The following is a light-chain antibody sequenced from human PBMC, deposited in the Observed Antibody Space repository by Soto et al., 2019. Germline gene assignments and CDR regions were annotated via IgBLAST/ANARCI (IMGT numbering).Light chain of an antibody. CDR1: QGISSF. J-gene: IGKJ2*01. CDR3: QHLHSHPPYT. Sequence: IQLTQSPSSLSASVGDRVTITCRASQGISSFLAWYQQKPGKAPELLIYAASTLQSGVPSRFSGSGSGTDFTLTISSLQPEDFATYYCQHLHSHPPYTVGQGTKLEIK. V-gene: IGKV1-9*01. CDR2: AAS.